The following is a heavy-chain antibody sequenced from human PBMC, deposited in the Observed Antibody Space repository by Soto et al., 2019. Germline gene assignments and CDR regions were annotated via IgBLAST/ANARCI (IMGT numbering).Heavy chain of an antibody. Sequence: EVQLVESGGGLVQPGGSLRLSCAASGFTFSSYLMHWVRQAPGKGLVWVSHISSDGSSTSYADSVKGRFTISRDNAKNTLYLQMNSLRAEDTAVYYCARLYSGYAAPYYYGMDVWGQVTTVTASS. CDR1: GFTFSSYL. CDR2: ISSDGSST. J-gene: IGHJ6*02. V-gene: IGHV3-74*01. D-gene: IGHD5-12*01. CDR3: ARLYSGYAAPYYYGMDV.